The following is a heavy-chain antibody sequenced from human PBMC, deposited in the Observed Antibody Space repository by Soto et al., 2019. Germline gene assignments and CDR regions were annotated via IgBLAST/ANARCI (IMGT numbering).Heavy chain of an antibody. V-gene: IGHV1-46*01. CDR3: ASSLLQGDF. J-gene: IGHJ4*02. Sequence: VQLVQSGAEVKKPGASVKVSCKTSGYTFIHYYIHWVRQAPGQGLEWMAIINPNGGSTNYAQKFRGRVTVTSDTSTTTVSMELNSLGSDDTAVYFCASSLLQGDFWGQGSLVTVSS. D-gene: IGHD2-21*01. CDR1: GYTFIHYY. CDR2: INPNGGST.